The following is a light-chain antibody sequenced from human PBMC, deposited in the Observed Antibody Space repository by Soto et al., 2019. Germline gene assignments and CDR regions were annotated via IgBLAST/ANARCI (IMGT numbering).Light chain of an antibody. V-gene: IGLV2-23*01. J-gene: IGLJ1*01. CDR3: GSYVGATTYV. Sequence: QSVLTQPASVSGSPGQSITISCTGTSSTVGGFNVVSWYQQHPGKAPKVIIYEGIKRPSGVSNRFSGSNSGSTASLTISGLQAEDEADYYCGSYVGATTYVFGTGTKVTVL. CDR2: EGI. CDR1: SSTVGGFNV.